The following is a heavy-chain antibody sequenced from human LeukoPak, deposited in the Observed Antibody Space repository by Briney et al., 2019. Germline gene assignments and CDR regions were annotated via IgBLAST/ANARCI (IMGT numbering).Heavy chain of an antibody. CDR3: ARALHSGYEYDWFDP. J-gene: IGHJ5*02. D-gene: IGHD5-12*01. CDR2: IYYSGST. Sequence: SQTLSLTYTVSGGSISSGGYYWSWIRQHPGKGLEWIGYIYYSGSTYYNPSLKSRVTISVDTSKNQFSLKLSSVTAADTAVYFCARALHSGYEYDWFDPWGQGILVTVSS. V-gene: IGHV4-31*03. CDR1: GGSISSGGYY.